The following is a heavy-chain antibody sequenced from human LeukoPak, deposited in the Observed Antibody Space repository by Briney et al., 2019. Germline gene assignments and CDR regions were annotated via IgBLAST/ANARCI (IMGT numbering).Heavy chain of an antibody. CDR1: GGAIYNYY. Sequence: SETLSLTCSVSGGAIYNYYWSWIRQPPGKGLEWIGYIYYSGTTHYNPSFKSRVTMSVDTSKNEFSLKVNSVAAAETGMYYCARLPPYDILTGGTFDIWGQGTMVTVAS. CDR3: ARLPPYDILTGGTFDI. D-gene: IGHD3-9*01. CDR2: IYYSGTT. V-gene: IGHV4-59*01. J-gene: IGHJ3*02.